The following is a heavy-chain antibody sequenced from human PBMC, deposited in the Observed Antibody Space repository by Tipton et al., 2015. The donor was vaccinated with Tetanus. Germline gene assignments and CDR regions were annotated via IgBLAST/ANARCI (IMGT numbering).Heavy chain of an antibody. Sequence: QSGAEVKKPGASVKVSCKASGYTFTSYGISWVRQAPGQGLEWMGWISAYNGNTNYAQKLQGRVTMTTDTSTSTAHMELRSLRSDDTAVYYCARHIWGAGFGDLISLDYYYGMDVWGQGTTVTVSS. CDR3: ARHIWGAGFGDLISLDYYYGMDV. CDR2: ISAYNGNT. V-gene: IGHV1-18*01. J-gene: IGHJ6*02. D-gene: IGHD3-10*01. CDR1: GYTFTSYG.